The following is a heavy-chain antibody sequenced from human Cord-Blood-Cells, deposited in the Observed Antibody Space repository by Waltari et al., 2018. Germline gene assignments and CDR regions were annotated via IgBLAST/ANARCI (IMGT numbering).Heavy chain of an antibody. CDR2: IYSGGST. CDR3: ARGEYSSSHIQH. V-gene: IGHV3-66*01. J-gene: IGHJ1*01. D-gene: IGHD6-6*01. CDR1: GFTVSSTY. Sequence: EVQLVESGGGLVQPGGSLRLSCAASGFTVSSTYMSGVRQAPGKGLEWVSVIYSGGSTYYADSVKGRFTISRDNSKNTLYLQMNSLRAEDTAVYYCARGEYSSSHIQHWGQGTLVTVSS.